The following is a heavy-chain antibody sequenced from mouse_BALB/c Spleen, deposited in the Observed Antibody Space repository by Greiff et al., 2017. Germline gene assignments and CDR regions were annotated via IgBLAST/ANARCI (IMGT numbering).Heavy chain of an antibody. D-gene: IGHD2-2*01. V-gene: IGHV7-3*02. J-gene: IGHJ2*01. Sequence: EVMLVESGGGLVQPGGSLRLSCATSGFTFTDYYMSWVRQPPGKALEWLGFIRNKANGYTTEYSASVKGRFTISRDNSQSILYLQMNTLRAEDSATYYCARAYGYDDYFDYWGQGTTLTVSS. CDR1: GFTFTDYY. CDR2: IRNKANGYTT. CDR3: ARAYGYDDYFDY.